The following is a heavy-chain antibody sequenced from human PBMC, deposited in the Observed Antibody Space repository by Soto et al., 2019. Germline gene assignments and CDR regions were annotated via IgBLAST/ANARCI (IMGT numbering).Heavy chain of an antibody. J-gene: IGHJ4*02. CDR3: ARQGNIRNCSGGSCWDRFDY. CDR2: IFSTGST. Sequence: QVQLQESGPGLVKPSETLSLICTVSGGSIETYYWSWIRQPPGKGLEWIGYIFSTGSTSYNSSLKCRVTMSVDTSKNQFSLRLNSVTAADTAVYYCARQGNIRNCSGGSCWDRFDYWGQGTLVTVSS. CDR1: GGSIETYY. D-gene: IGHD2-15*01. V-gene: IGHV4-59*08.